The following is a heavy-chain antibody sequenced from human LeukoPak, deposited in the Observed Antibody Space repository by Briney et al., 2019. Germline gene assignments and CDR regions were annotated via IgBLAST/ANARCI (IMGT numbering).Heavy chain of an antibody. J-gene: IGHJ5*02. D-gene: IGHD7-27*01. CDR1: GGSISSYY. CDR2: IYYSGST. V-gene: IGHV4-59*01. Sequence: SETLSLTCTVSGGSISSYYWSWIRQPPGMGLEWIGYIYYSGSTNYNPSLKSRVTISVDTSKNQFSLKLSSVTAADTAVYYCARGANWGYVNNWFDPWGQGTLVTVSS. CDR3: ARGANWGYVNNWFDP.